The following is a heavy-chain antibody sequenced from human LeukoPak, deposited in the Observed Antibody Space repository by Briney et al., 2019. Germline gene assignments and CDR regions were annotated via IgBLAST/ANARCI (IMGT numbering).Heavy chain of an antibody. D-gene: IGHD6-13*01. J-gene: IGHJ4*02. CDR3: ARLGYSVSWTDC. CDR1: GGSISSTSHY. CDR2: IYYSGST. Sequence: PSETLSLTCTVSGGSISSTSHYWGWIRQPPGKGLEWIGSIYYSGSTYYNPSLKSRVTISVDTSKNQFSLRLSSVTAADMAVYFCARLGYSVSWTDCWGQGTLVTVPS. V-gene: IGHV4-39*01.